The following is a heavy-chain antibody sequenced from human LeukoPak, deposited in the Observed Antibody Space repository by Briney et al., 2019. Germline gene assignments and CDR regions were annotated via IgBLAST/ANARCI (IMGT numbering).Heavy chain of an antibody. CDR3: ARGHSGWPFDI. V-gene: IGHV1-69*06. CDR1: GGTFSSYA. CDR2: IIPIFGTA. J-gene: IGHJ3*02. D-gene: IGHD6-19*01. Sequence: GSSVKVSCKASGGTFSSYAISWVRQAPGQGLEWMGGIIPIFGTANYAQKFRGRVTITADKSTRTAYMELSSLRSEDTAVYYCARGHSGWPFDIWGQGTVVTVSS.